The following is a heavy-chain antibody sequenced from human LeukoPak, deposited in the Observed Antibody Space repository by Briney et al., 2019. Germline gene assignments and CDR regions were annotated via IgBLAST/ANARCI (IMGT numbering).Heavy chain of an antibody. D-gene: IGHD2-2*02. V-gene: IGHV5-51*01. CDR1: GYTFTSYW. J-gene: IGHJ6*02. CDR2: IYPGDSDT. CDR3: ARLQYCSSTSCYMGDYYYYGMDV. Sequence: ASVKVSCKASGYTFTSYWIGWVRQMPGKGLEWMGIIYPGDSDTRYSPSFQGQVTISADKSISTAYLQWSSLKASDTPMYYCARLQYCSSTSCYMGDYYYYGMDVWGQGTTVTVSS.